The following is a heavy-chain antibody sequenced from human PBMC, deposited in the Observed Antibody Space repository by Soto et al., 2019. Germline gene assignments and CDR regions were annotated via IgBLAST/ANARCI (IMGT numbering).Heavy chain of an antibody. CDR3: ARIGYSSSSFDY. D-gene: IGHD6-6*01. CDR1: GFTFSNYW. V-gene: IGHV3-7*01. Sequence: GALILSCAVSGFTFSNYWMSWVRQTPGKGLEWLANLNQDGGHNYYVDSVKGRFTISGDNARNSLFLQMNGLRAEDTAVYFCARIGYSSSSFDYWGQGTLVTVSS. CDR2: LNQDGGHN. J-gene: IGHJ4*02.